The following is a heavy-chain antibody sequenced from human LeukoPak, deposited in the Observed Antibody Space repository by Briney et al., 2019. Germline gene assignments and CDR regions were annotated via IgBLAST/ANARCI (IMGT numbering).Heavy chain of an antibody. D-gene: IGHD3-22*01. CDR2: IYYSGST. Sequence: SETLSLTCSVSGGSIGRGSYYWGWIRQSPGKGLEWIGSIYYSGSTNYNPSLKSRVTISVDTSKTQFSLKLTSVTAADTAVYYCARDRDSSGYYYAEDGFDYWGQGTLVTVSS. CDR3: ARDRDSSGYYYAEDGFDY. CDR1: GGSIGRGSYY. V-gene: IGHV4-39*07. J-gene: IGHJ4*02.